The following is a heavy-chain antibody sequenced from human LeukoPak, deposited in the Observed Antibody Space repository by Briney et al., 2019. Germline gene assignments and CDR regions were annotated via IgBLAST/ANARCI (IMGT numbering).Heavy chain of an antibody. J-gene: IGHJ3*02. D-gene: IGHD3-3*01. CDR1: GFTFSSYW. Sequence: PGGSLRLSCAASGFTFSSYWMHWVRQAPGKGLVWVSRINSDGSSTSYADSVKGRFTISRDNAKNTLYLQMNSLRAEDTAVYYCARVSIFGGAFDIWGQGTMVTVSS. CDR2: INSDGSST. V-gene: IGHV3-74*01. CDR3: ARVSIFGGAFDI.